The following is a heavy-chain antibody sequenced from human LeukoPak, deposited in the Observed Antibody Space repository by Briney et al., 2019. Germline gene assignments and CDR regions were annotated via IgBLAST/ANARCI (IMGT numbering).Heavy chain of an antibody. D-gene: IGHD6-13*01. CDR1: GFTFSSYA. V-gene: IGHV3-23*01. J-gene: IGHJ3*02. CDR3: AKDSPYSSSWGDAFDI. Sequence: PGGSLRLSCAASGFTFSSYAMSWVRQAPGKGLEWVSAISGSGGSTYYADSVKGRFTISRDNSKNTLYLQMNSLRAEDTAVYYCAKDSPYSSSWGDAFDIWGQGTMVTVSS. CDR2: ISGSGGST.